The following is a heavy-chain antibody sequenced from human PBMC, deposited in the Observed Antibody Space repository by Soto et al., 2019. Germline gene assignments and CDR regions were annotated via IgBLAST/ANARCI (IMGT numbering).Heavy chain of an antibody. CDR2: INPSGGST. J-gene: IGHJ4*02. D-gene: IGHD3-16*02. Sequence: QVQLVQSGAEVKKPGASVKVSCKASGYTFTSYYMHWVRQAPGQGLEWMGIINPSGGSTSYAQKCQGRVTMTRDTSTSTVYMELSSLRSEDTAVYYCARAVITFGGVIQYYFDYWGQGTLVTVSS. CDR3: ARAVITFGGVIQYYFDY. V-gene: IGHV1-46*01. CDR1: GYTFTSYY.